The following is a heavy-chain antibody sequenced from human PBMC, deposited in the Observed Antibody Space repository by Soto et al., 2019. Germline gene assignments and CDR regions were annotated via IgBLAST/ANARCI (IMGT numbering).Heavy chain of an antibody. CDR2: IIGSGGST. Sequence: GSLRLSCAASGFTFSSYAMSWVRQAPGKGLDWVSLIIGSGGSTYYADSVKGRFTISRDNSKNTLYLQMNSLRAEDTAVYYCAKPLYCNAGTCRGYFDYWGQGALVTVSS. CDR1: GFTFSSYA. CDR3: AKPLYCNAGTCRGYFDY. D-gene: IGHD2-15*01. J-gene: IGHJ4*02. V-gene: IGHV3-23*01.